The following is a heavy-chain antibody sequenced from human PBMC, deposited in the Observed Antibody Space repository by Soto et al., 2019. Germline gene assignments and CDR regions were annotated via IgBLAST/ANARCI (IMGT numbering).Heavy chain of an antibody. CDR1: GYKFTDHR. V-gene: IGHV1-2*02. CDR2: IAPHSGRT. CDR3: ARAATGSYHSAY. Sequence: QVQLVQSGAEVRKPGASVKVSCQTSGYKFTDHRIHWVRQAPGQGLEWMGWIAPHSGRTTYLPKFQGRVTITADAATNTAYMELGSLSSDDTGIYFCARAATGSYHSAYWGQGTVVTVSS. J-gene: IGHJ4*02. D-gene: IGHD3-10*01.